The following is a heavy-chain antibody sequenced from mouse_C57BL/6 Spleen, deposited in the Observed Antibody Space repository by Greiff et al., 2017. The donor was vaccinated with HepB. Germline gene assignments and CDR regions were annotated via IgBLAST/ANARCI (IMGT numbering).Heavy chain of an antibody. D-gene: IGHD1-1*01. Sequence: VQLQQSGAELVRPGASVKLSCKASGYTFTDYYINWVKQRPGQGLEWIARIYPGSGNTYYNEKFKGKATLTAEKSSSTAYMQLSSLTSEDSAVYVGARYDYGSSYDWYFDVWGTGTTVTVSS. V-gene: IGHV1-76*01. CDR3: ARYDYGSSYDWYFDV. CDR1: GYTFTDYY. CDR2: IYPGSGNT. J-gene: IGHJ1*03.